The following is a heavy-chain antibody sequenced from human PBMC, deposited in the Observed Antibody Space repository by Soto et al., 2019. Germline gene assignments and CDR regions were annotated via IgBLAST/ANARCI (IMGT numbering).Heavy chain of an antibody. CDR1: GFTFSSYA. J-gene: IGHJ3*02. V-gene: IGHV3-23*01. Sequence: EVQLLESGGGLVQPGGSLRLSCAASGFTFSSYAMSWVRQAPGKGLEWVSAISGSGGSTYYADSVKGRFTISRDNSKNTLYLQMNSLRAEDTAVYYCAKDLALYNWNDHDAFDIWGQGTMVTVSS. D-gene: IGHD1-20*01. CDR3: AKDLALYNWNDHDAFDI. CDR2: ISGSGGST.